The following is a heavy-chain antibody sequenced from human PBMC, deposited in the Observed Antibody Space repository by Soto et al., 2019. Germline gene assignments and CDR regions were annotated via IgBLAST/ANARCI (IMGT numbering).Heavy chain of an antibody. CDR2: ISYDGSNK. CDR1: GFTFSSYG. J-gene: IGHJ4*02. V-gene: IGHV3-30*03. D-gene: IGHD6-19*01. CDR3: VAGQYFFDY. Sequence: QVQLVESGGGLVQPGRSLRLSCAASGFTFSSYGMQWVRQAPGKGLEWVAVISYDGSNKYYADSVKDRFTISRDNSKSTLYLQMNSLRADDTAVYYCVAGQYFFDYCGQGTLVTVSS.